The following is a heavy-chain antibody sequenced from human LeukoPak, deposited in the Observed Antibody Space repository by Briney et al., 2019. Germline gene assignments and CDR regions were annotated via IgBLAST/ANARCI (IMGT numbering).Heavy chain of an antibody. Sequence: GGSLRLSCTASGFTFSSYAMHWVRQAPGKGLEWVAVISYDGSNKYYADSVKGRFTISRDNSKNTLYLQMNSLRAEDTAVYYCARDSFVRGVYLDYWGQGTLVTVSS. D-gene: IGHD3-10*01. CDR3: ARDSFVRGVYLDY. J-gene: IGHJ4*02. CDR1: GFTFSSYA. CDR2: ISYDGSNK. V-gene: IGHV3-30-3*01.